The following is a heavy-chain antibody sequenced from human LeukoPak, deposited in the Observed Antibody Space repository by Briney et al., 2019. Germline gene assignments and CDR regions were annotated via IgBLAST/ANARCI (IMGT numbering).Heavy chain of an antibody. CDR1: RYTFTGYY. CDR2: INPNSGVT. J-gene: IGHJ4*02. Sequence: GASVKVSCKASRYTFTGYYMHWVRQAPGQGLEWMGWINPNSGVTDYAQNFQGRVTMTRDKSISTAYVELSRLRSDDTAVYYCAGGTGEGYTYGRYYFDYWGQGTLVTVSS. V-gene: IGHV1-2*02. D-gene: IGHD5-18*01. CDR3: AGGTGEGYTYGRYYFDY.